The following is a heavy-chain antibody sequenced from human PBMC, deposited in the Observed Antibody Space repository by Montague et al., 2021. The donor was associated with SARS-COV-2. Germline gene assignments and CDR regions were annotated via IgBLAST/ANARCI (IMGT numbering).Heavy chain of an antibody. D-gene: IGHD3-10*01. CDR3: ARHERFDYYFGMEV. CDR1: GVSIRAVD. CDR2: ITYNGDT. J-gene: IGHJ6*02. Sequence: SETLSLTCSILGVSIRAVDWNCTRQTPRKGKDWNGDITYNGDTNYNPSLTSRFTMSLDTSKKQVPLKVSSVTATDTAVYYFARHERFDYYFGMEVWGRGTTVTVSS. V-gene: IGHV4-59*08.